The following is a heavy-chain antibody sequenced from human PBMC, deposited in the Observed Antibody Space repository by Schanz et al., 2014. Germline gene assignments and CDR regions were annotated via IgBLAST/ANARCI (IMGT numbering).Heavy chain of an antibody. J-gene: IGHJ4*02. CDR3: ARDGYNAYDLKRGDY. D-gene: IGHD5-12*01. CDR1: GFTFSSYW. CDR2: IKQDGSEK. V-gene: IGHV3-7*01. Sequence: EVQLVESGGGLVQPGGSLRLSCAASGFTFSSYWMSWVRQAPGKGLEWVANIKQDGSEKYYVDSVQGRFTISRDNAKNSLYLQMNSLRDEDTAVYYCARDGYNAYDLKRGDYWGQGTQVAVSS.